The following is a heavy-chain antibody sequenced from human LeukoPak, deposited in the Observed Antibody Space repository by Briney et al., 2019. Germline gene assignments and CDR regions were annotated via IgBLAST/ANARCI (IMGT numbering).Heavy chain of an antibody. Sequence: GASVKVSCKASGYTFSTYGISWVRAAPGRGLEWMGWINTHNGNTNYAQNLQGRVTMTTDTSTSTVHMELRSLVSDDTAVYYCARDLRNNHSKNRSPHMDVWGKGTTVTVSS. J-gene: IGHJ6*03. CDR3: ARDLRNNHSKNRSPHMDV. CDR2: INTHNGNT. V-gene: IGHV1-18*01. D-gene: IGHD1-14*01. CDR1: GYTFSTYG.